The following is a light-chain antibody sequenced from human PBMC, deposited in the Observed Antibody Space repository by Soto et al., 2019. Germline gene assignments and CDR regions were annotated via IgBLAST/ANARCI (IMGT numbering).Light chain of an antibody. V-gene: IGKV3-15*01. CDR3: QQYNNWRGT. CDR1: QSVSSN. J-gene: IGKJ1*01. Sequence: EIVMTQSPATLSVSPGERATLSCRASQSVSSNLAWYQQKPGQAHRLLIYGASTRATGIPARFSGSGSGTEFTLTISSLQSEDFAVYYCQQYNNWRGTFGQGTKVDTK. CDR2: GAS.